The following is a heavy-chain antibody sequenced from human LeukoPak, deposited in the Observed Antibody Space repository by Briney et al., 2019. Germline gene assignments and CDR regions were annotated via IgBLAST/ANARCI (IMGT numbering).Heavy chain of an antibody. CDR3: ARPSYNSGSYFDY. V-gene: IGHV3-30*02. CDR2: IRNDGSKR. CDR1: GFTFSRYG. D-gene: IGHD3-10*01. Sequence: PGGSLRLSCAASGFTFSRYGMHWVRQAPGKGLEWVAFIRNDGSKRYYTDSVKGRFTISRDNSKNTLYLQMNSLKTEDTTVYYCARPSYNSGSYFDYWGQGTLVTVS. J-gene: IGHJ4*02.